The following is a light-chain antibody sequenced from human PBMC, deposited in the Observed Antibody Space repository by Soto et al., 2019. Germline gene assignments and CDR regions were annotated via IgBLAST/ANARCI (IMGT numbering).Light chain of an antibody. J-gene: IGKJ1*01. CDR1: QDINDY. CDR3: QQYNTLPLT. V-gene: IGKV1-33*01. CDR2: DAS. Sequence: DIHMTQSPSSLSASVGDRVSITCQASQDINDYLHWSQQKPGKAPKVLIYDASNLETGVPSRFSGSGTGTDFTFTISSLQPEDIGTYYCQQYNTLPLTFGQGTKVDIK.